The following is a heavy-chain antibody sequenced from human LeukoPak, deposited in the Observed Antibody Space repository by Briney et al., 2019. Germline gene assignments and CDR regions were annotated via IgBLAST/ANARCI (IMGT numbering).Heavy chain of an antibody. CDR1: GYTFTGYY. J-gene: IGHJ4*02. CDR3: ARDGLQLYFDY. D-gene: IGHD3/OR15-3a*01. Sequence: ASVKVSCKASGYTFTGYYMHWVRQAPGEVLEWMGWINPNSGGTYYAQNFQGRVTMTRDTSISTAYMELFRLRSDDTAVYYCARDGLQLYFDYWGQGTLVTVSS. V-gene: IGHV1-2*02. CDR2: INPNSGGT.